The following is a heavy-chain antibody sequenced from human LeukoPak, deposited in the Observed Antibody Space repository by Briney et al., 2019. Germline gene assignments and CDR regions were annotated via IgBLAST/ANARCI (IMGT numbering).Heavy chain of an antibody. J-gene: IGHJ4*02. V-gene: IGHV3-9*03. CDR3: AKDGLPYADHLDY. CDR2: ISWNSGSI. CDR1: GFTFDDYA. D-gene: IGHD4-17*01. Sequence: GGSLRLSCAASGFTFDDYAMHWVRQAPGKGLEWVSGISWNSGSIGYADSVKGRFTISRDNAKNSLYLQMNSLRAEDMALYYCAKDGLPYADHLDYWGKGTLVTVSS.